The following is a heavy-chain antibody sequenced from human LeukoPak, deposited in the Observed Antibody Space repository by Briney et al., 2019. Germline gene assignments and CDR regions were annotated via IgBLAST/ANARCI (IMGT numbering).Heavy chain of an antibody. CDR3: ARVPPHGYSSSWYPLGVY. CDR1: GGSFSGYY. Sequence: SETLSLTCAVYGGSFSGYYWSWIRQPPGKGLEWIGEINHSGSTNYNPSLKSRVTISVDTSKNQFSLKLSSVTAADTAVYYCARVPPHGYSSSWYPLGVYWGQGTLVTVSS. J-gene: IGHJ4*02. V-gene: IGHV4-34*01. D-gene: IGHD6-13*01. CDR2: INHSGST.